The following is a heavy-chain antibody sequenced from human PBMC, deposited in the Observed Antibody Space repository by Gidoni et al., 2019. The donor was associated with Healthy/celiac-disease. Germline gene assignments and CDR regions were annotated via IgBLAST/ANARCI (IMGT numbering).Heavy chain of an antibody. D-gene: IGHD4-17*01. J-gene: IGHJ4*02. CDR2: IKQDGSEK. V-gene: IGHV3-7*01. CDR1: GFTFSSYW. Sequence: EVQLVESGGGLVQPGGSLRLSCADSGFTFSSYWMSWVRQAPGKGLEWVANIKQDGSEKYYVDSVKGRFTISRDNAKNSLYLQMNSLRAEDTAVYYCARDRGYGEIDYWGQGTLVTVSS. CDR3: ARDRGYGEIDY.